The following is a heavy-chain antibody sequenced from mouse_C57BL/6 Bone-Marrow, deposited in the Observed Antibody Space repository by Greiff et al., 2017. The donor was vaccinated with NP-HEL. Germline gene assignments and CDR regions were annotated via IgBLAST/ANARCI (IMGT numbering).Heavy chain of an antibody. D-gene: IGHD2-10*01. CDR3: TTRGGSYRAYYFDY. CDR1: GFNIKDYY. CDR2: IDPEDGDT. Sequence: EVQLQQSGAELVRPGASVKLSCTASGFNIKDYYMHWVKQRPEQGLEWIGRIDPEDGDTEYAPKFQGKATMTADTSSNTAYLHLSSLTSEDTAVYYCTTRGGSYRAYYFDYWGQGTTLTVSS. V-gene: IGHV14-1*01. J-gene: IGHJ2*01.